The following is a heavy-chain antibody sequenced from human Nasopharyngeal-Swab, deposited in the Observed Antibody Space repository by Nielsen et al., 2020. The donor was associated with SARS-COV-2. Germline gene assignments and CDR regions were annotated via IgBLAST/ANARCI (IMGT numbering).Heavy chain of an antibody. CDR3: ARERGRGGIWNYYYYYMDV. Sequence: RQAPGKGPEWIGSIYYSGSTYYNPSLKSRVTISVDTSKNQFSLKLSSVTAADTAVYYCARERGRGGIWNYYYYYMDVWGKGTTVTVSS. D-gene: IGHD3-10*01. CDR2: IYYSGST. V-gene: IGHV4-39*07. J-gene: IGHJ6*03.